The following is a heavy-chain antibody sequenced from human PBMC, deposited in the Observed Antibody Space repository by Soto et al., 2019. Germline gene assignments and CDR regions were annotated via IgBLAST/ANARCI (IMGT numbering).Heavy chain of an antibody. Sequence: QVQLQQWGAGLLKPSETLSLTCAVYGGSFSGYYWGWIRQPPGKGLEWLGEINHSGSTNYNPSLKSRVTISVDTSKNQFSLKLSSVTAADTAVYYCARGSRSYYSYWGQGTLVTVSS. CDR3: ARGSRSYYSY. V-gene: IGHV4-34*01. CDR2: INHSGST. J-gene: IGHJ4*02. CDR1: GGSFSGYY. D-gene: IGHD1-26*01.